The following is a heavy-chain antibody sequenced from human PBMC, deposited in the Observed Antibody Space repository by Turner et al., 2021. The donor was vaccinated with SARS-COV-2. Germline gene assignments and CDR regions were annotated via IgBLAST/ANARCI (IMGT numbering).Heavy chain of an antibody. Sequence: QVQLVESGGGVVQPGRSLRLSCAASGFTLSSYAMHRVRQAPGKGLEWVAVISYDGSIKYYADSVKGRFTISRDNSKNTLYLQMNSLRAEDTAVYYCARGVAVYGEHRPLDYWGQGTLVTVSS. CDR1: GFTLSSYA. J-gene: IGHJ4*02. CDR2: ISYDGSIK. CDR3: ARGVAVYGEHRPLDY. D-gene: IGHD4-17*01. V-gene: IGHV3-30*04.